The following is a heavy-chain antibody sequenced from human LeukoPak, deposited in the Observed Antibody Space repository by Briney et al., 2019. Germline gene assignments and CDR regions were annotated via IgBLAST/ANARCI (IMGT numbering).Heavy chain of an antibody. V-gene: IGHV3-48*03. CDR3: ARGSFGDLQHRQDY. Sequence: PGGSLRLSCAASGFTLSSFEMNWVRQAPGKGLEWGSYISSSGSAIYYADSVKGRFTISRDNTKNSLYLQMNSLRAEDTAVYYCARGSFGDLQHRQDYWGQGTLVTVSS. CDR1: GFTLSSFE. J-gene: IGHJ4*02. D-gene: IGHD4-17*01. CDR2: ISSSGSAI.